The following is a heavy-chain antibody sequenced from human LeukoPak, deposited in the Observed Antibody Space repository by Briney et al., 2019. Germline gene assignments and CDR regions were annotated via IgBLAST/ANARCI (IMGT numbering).Heavy chain of an antibody. CDR2: INQDGSEG. CDR3: SRNLDY. Sequence: GGSLRLSCAASGFSFSDYWMDWVRQSPGKGMEWVANINQDGSEGYYADSVKGRFTISRDNAKNSLYLQMNKLRAEDTAVYYCSRNLDYWGQGALVTVSS. CDR1: GFSFSDYW. J-gene: IGHJ4*02. V-gene: IGHV3-7*01.